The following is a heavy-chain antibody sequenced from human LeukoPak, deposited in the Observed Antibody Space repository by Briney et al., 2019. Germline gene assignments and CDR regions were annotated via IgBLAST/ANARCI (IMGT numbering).Heavy chain of an antibody. CDR2: IYYSGST. V-gene: IGHV4-59*01. Sequence: SETLSLTCTVSGGSISSCYWSWIRQPPGKGLEWIGYIYYSGSTNYNPSLKSRVTISVDTSKSQFSLKLSPVTAADTAVYYCACITMVRGVDYWGQGTLVTVSS. J-gene: IGHJ4*02. CDR1: GGSISSCY. D-gene: IGHD3-10*01. CDR3: ACITMVRGVDY.